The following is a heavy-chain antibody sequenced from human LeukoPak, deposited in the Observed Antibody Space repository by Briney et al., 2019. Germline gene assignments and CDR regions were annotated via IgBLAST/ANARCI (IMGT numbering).Heavy chain of an antibody. CDR3: ARDYYGSGSYEGGSFDY. CDR2: ISSNGGST. Sequence: GGSLRLSCAASGFTFSNYAMHWVRQAPGKGLEYVSAISSNGGSTYYANSVKGRFTISRDNSKNTLYLHMGSLRAEDMAVYYCARDYYGSGSYEGGSFDYWGQGTLVTVSS. V-gene: IGHV3-64*01. J-gene: IGHJ4*02. D-gene: IGHD3-10*01. CDR1: GFTFSNYA.